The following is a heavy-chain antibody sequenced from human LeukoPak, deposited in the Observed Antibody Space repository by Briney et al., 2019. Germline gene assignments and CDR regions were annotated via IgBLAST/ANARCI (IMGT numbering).Heavy chain of an antibody. J-gene: IGHJ5*02. V-gene: IGHV4-39*07. D-gene: IGHD6-19*01. CDR1: GGSISSSSYY. Sequence: PSETLSLTCTVSGGSISSSSYYWGWIRQPPGKGLEWIGSIYYSGSTYYNPSLKSRVTISVDTSKNQFSLKLSSVTAADTAVYYCARAPQVAAYNWFDPWGQGTLVTVSS. CDR2: IYYSGST. CDR3: ARAPQVAAYNWFDP.